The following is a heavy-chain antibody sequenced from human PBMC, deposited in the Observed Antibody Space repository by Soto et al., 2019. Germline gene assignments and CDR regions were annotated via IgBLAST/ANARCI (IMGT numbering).Heavy chain of an antibody. J-gene: IGHJ3*01. V-gene: IGHV3-66*04. Sequence: GGSLRLSCAATGFTVSSNYMSWVRQAPGKGLEWLSVIYRGGNTYHTDSVKGRFTISRDNSKNTVYLKMNSLSAEDTVVYSCARHGGEGYNFDVWGQGTLVTVSS. CDR1: GFTVSSNY. CDR3: ARHGGEGYNFDV. D-gene: IGHD2-21*01. CDR2: IYRGGNT.